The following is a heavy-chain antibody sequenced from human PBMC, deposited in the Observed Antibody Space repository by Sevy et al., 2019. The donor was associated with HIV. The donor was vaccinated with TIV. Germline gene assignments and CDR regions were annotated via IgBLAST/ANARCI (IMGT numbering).Heavy chain of an antibody. J-gene: IGHJ4*02. Sequence: GGSLRLSCIESGFTLSNYYIHWVRQAAGKGLEWVEFIQYDGSIQYYADSVKGRFTFSRDNSKNPLYLQMNSLRPEDTAIYYCAKRGSKSGYALGYWGQGTLVTVSS. CDR3: AKRGSKSGYALGY. CDR1: GFTLSNYY. CDR2: IQYDGSIQ. D-gene: IGHD5-12*01. V-gene: IGHV3-30*02.